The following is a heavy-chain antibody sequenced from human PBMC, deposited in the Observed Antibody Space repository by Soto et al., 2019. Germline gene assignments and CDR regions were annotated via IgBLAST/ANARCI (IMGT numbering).Heavy chain of an antibody. CDR3: ARQPRNGPFDY. J-gene: IGHJ4*02. CDR2: IYYSGST. CDR1: GDSISNYY. D-gene: IGHD2-8*01. Sequence: QVQLQESGPGLVKPSETLSLTCTVSGDSISNYYWSWIRQPPGKGLEWIGYIYYSGSTNYNSSLKSRVTISVDTSKNRFSLKLSSVTAADTAVYYCARQPRNGPFDYWGQGTLVIVFS. V-gene: IGHV4-59*08.